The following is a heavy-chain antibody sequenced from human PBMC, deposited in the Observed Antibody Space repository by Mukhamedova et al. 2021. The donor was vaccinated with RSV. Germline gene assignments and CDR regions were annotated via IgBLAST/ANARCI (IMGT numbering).Heavy chain of an antibody. CDR3: ARGHRSASGLDV. V-gene: IGHV1-8*01. CDR2: MNPNSGSS. D-gene: IGHD3-3*01. Sequence: GYSFTTHDISWVRQAPGQGLEWMGWMNPNSGSSDSAHNFQDRITLTRNTSIITAYMELSSLRIEDAAVYYCARGHRSASGLDVWGQ. CDR1: GYSFTTHD. J-gene: IGHJ6*02.